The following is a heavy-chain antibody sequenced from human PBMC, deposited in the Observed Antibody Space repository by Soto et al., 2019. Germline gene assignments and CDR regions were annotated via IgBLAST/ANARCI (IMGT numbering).Heavy chain of an antibody. CDR3: ARERDFHRVWFGDHDAFDI. J-gene: IGHJ3*02. V-gene: IGHV3-20*01. CDR2: INWNGGST. Sequence: EVQLVESGGGVVRPGGSLRLACAASGFTFDDYGMSWVRQATGKGLEWVSGINWNGGSTGYADSVKGRFTIPRDNAKNSLYLQMNSLRADDTALYHCARERDFHRVWFGDHDAFDIWGQGTMVTVSS. D-gene: IGHD3-10*01. CDR1: GFTFDDYG.